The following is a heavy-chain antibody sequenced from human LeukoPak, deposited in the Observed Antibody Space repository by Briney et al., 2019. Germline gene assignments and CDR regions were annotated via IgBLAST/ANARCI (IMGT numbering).Heavy chain of an antibody. CDR3: ARSTTVTGAFDI. V-gene: IGHV4-34*01. CDR1: GGSFSGYY. CDR2: INHSGST. J-gene: IGHJ3*02. Sequence: PSETLSLTCAVYGGSFSGYYWSWIRQPPGKGLEWIGEINHSGSTNYNPSLKSRVTISVDTSKNQFSLKLSSVTAADTAMYYCARSTTVTGAFDIWGQGTMVTVSS. D-gene: IGHD4-17*01.